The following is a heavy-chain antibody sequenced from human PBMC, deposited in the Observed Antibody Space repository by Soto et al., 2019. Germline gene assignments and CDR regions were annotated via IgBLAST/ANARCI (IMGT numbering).Heavy chain of an antibody. V-gene: IGHV1-2*04. CDR1: GYPFTGYY. CDR2: INPNSGGT. D-gene: IGHD3-16*01. Sequence: GASVKGSSKASGYPFTGYYMHCVRQAPGQGLEWMGWINPNSGGTNYAQKFQGWVTMTRDTSISTAYMELSRLRSDDTAVYYCARGNRSMITLDYWGQGPLVTVSS. J-gene: IGHJ4*02. CDR3: ARGNRSMITLDY.